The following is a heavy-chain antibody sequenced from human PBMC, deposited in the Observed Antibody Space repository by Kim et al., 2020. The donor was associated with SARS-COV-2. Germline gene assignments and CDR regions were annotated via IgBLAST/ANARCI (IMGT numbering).Heavy chain of an antibody. CDR3: FVRPWVFT. J-gene: IGHJ5*02. V-gene: IGHV4-39*07. CDR2: IYNSGST. Sequence: SETLSLTCTVSDDSVTTTIFYWGWIRQPPGKGLEWIGSIYNSGSTYSNPSLKSRVSISIDMSKTQFSLKLSSVTAADTAVYYCFVRPWVFTWGQGTLVTVSS. CDR1: DDSVTTTIFY. D-gene: IGHD6-13*01.